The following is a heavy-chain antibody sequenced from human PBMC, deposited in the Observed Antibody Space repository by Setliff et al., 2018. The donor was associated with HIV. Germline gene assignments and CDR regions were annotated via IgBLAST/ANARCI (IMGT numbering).Heavy chain of an antibody. V-gene: IGHV1-3*01. J-gene: IGHJ4*01. CDR1: GYTFSTYS. D-gene: IGHD3-3*02. CDR3: ARGALLAVFDFDH. CDR2: INVGKGDT. Sequence: ASVKVSCKSSGYTFSTYSLHWVRQAPGQSLEWMGWINVGKGDTKYSQAFRDRITITRDTSANTAYMELSSLRSDDTAVYFCARGALLAVFDFDHWGHGTLVTVSS.